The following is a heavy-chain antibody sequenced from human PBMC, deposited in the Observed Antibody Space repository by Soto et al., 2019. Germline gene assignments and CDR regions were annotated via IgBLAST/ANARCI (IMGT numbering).Heavy chain of an antibody. J-gene: IGHJ6*02. Sequence: QVQLVQSGAEVKKPGASVKVFCKASGYTFTSYGISWVRQAPGQGLEWMGWISAYNGNTNYAQKLQGRVTMTTDTSTSTAYMELRSLRSDDTAVYYCARVITGTTFYYYYGMDVWGQGTTVTVSS. CDR3: ARVITGTTFYYYYGMDV. CDR1: GYTFTSYG. V-gene: IGHV1-18*01. D-gene: IGHD1-7*01. CDR2: ISAYNGNT.